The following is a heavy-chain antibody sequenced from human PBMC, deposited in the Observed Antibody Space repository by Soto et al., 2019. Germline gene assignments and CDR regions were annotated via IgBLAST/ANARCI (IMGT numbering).Heavy chain of an antibody. D-gene: IGHD2-15*01. J-gene: IGHJ6*02. CDR1: GFTFNNYA. V-gene: IGHV3-23*01. Sequence: PGGSLRLSCTASGFTFNNYAMTWVRQAPGKGLEWVSSISGGGHNIYYADSVKGRLTISRDNSKNTLYLQMNSLRAEDTALYYCARDGSGYCSGGSCYGYXXYGMDVWGQGTTVTVSS. CDR2: ISGGGHNI. CDR3: ARDGSGYCSGGSCYGYXXYGMDV.